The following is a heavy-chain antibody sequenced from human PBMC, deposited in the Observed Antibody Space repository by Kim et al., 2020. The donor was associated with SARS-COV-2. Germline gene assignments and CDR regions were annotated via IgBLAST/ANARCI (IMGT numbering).Heavy chain of an antibody. CDR2: ISNTGGTT. J-gene: IGHJ5*02. CDR3: AKQNSPGKNWFDN. CDR1: GFPFSSYG. Sequence: GGSLRLSCAASGFPFSSYGLSWVRQAPGKGLEWVSIISNTGGTTYYADSVKGRFTISRDSSKNTLDLQMNSLTAEDTAIYYCAKQNSPGKNWFDNWGQGTLVTVSS. V-gene: IGHV3-23*01.